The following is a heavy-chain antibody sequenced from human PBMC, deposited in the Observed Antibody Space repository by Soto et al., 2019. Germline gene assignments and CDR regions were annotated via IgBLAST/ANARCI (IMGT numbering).Heavy chain of an antibody. D-gene: IGHD5-12*01. V-gene: IGHV4-59*01. CDR2: IYYSGST. J-gene: IGHJ3*02. CDR1: GGSFSGYY. Sequence: PSETLSLTCAVYGGSFSGYYWSWIRQPPGKGLEWIGYIYYSGSTNYNPSLKSRVTISVDTSKNQFSLKLSSVTAADTAVYYCARDDRIAEMATIAAFDIWGQGTMVTV. CDR3: ARDDRIAEMATIAAFDI.